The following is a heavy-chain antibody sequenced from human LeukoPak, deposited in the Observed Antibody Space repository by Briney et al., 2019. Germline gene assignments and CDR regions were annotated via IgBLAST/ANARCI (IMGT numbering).Heavy chain of an antibody. CDR3: AGGPLLNYYYYMDV. D-gene: IGHD2-15*01. CDR2: INRDGSST. V-gene: IGHV3-74*01. J-gene: IGHJ6*03. Sequence: PGGSLRLSCAASGFTFSSYWMHSVRQAPGKGLVWVPRINRDGSSTSYADSVRGRFSISRDNAKNTLYLQMNSLRAEDTAVYYCAGGPLLNYYYYMDVWGKGTTVTISS. CDR1: GFTFSSYW.